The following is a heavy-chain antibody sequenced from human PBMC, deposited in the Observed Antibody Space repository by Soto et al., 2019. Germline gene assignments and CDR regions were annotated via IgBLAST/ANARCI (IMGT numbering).Heavy chain of an antibody. D-gene: IGHD3-10*02. CDR1: GYTFTSYG. CDR2: ISAYNGNT. J-gene: IGHJ6*02. V-gene: IGHV1-18*01. CDR3: ARDVRYQLEYSSSYGKDA. Sequence: GASVKVSCKASGYTFTSYGISWVRQAPGQGLEWMGWISAYNGNTNYAQKLQGRVTMTTDTSTSTAYMELRSLRSDDTAVYYCARDVRYQLEYSSSYGKDAWSRGTTVTVSS.